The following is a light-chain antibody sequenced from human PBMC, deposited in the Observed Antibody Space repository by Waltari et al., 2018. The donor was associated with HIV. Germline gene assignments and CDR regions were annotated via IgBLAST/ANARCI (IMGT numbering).Light chain of an antibody. Sequence: QSALTQPPSASGSPGQSVTISCTGTSSDVGGYNYVSWYQQHPGKAPNLMLYEVTNPPSGVPDRFSGSKSGNTASLTVAGLQAEDEADYYCSSYAGSNSYVFGTGTKVTVL. CDR2: EVT. V-gene: IGLV2-8*01. CDR1: SSDVGGYNY. J-gene: IGLJ1*01. CDR3: SSYAGSNSYV.